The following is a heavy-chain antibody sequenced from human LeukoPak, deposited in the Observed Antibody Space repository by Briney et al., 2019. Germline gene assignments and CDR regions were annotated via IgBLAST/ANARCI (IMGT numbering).Heavy chain of an antibody. CDR1: GFTFSSYW. CDR2: IYNTGTT. CDR3: ARNPPTGWELDY. D-gene: IGHD4-23*01. V-gene: IGHV3-53*01. Sequence: GGSLRLSCAASGFTFSSYWMSWVRQAPGKGLEWVSIIYNTGTTYYADSVRGRFTISRDNSKNTVYLQMNSLRAEDTAVYYCARNPPTGWELDYWGQGTLVTVSS. J-gene: IGHJ4*02.